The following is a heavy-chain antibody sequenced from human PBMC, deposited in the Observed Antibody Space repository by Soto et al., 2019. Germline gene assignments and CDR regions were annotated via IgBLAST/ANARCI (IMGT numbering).Heavy chain of an antibody. D-gene: IGHD1-1*01. J-gene: IGHJ3*02. Sequence: QVQLQESGPGLVKPSETLSLTCTVSGGSISSYYWSWIRQPPGKGLEWIGYIYYSGSTNYNPSLRSRVTISVDTSKNQFSLKLSSVTAADTAVYHCARNNPDLNDASDIWGQGTMVTVSS. CDR1: GGSISSYY. V-gene: IGHV4-59*08. CDR3: ARNNPDLNDASDI. CDR2: IYYSGST.